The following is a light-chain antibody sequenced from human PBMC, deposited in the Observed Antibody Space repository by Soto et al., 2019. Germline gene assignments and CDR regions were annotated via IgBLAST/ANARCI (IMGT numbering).Light chain of an antibody. J-gene: IGKJ5*01. CDR2: GAS. CDR1: QSVSSR. V-gene: IGKV3-20*01. Sequence: EIVLTQSPATLSLSPGEGATLSCRASQSVSSRLAWYQHKPGQAPRLLISGASSRATGIPDRFSGSGSATDFTLSISRLEPEDFALYYCQHYGRSPITFGQGTRLEIK. CDR3: QHYGRSPIT.